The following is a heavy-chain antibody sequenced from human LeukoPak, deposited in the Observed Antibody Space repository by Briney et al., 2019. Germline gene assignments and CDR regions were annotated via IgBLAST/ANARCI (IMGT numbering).Heavy chain of an antibody. V-gene: IGHV3-23*01. J-gene: IGHJ3*02. CDR1: GFTFSSYA. D-gene: IGHD2-21*01. CDR3: AKDGGASGVVVIAHRKGAFDI. CDR2: ISGSGGST. Sequence: GSLRLSCAASGFTFSSYAMSWVRQAPGKGLEWVSAISGSGGSTYYADSVKGRFTISRDNSKNTLYLQMNSLRAEDTAVYYCAKDGGASGVVVIAHRKGAFDIWGQGTMVTVSS.